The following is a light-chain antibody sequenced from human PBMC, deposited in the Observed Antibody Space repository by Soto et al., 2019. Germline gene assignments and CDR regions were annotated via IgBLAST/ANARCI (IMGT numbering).Light chain of an antibody. CDR2: GAS. CDR3: QQYNNWPKT. CDR1: QSVRRN. Sequence: EIVLTQCPPTLSVSPGERATLSCMASQSVRRNLAWYHQKPGQAPRLLVYGASTRATGIPGRFSGSGSGTEFTLTISSLQSEDFEVYYCQQYNNWPKTFGQGTKVDIK. J-gene: IGKJ1*01. V-gene: IGKV3-15*01.